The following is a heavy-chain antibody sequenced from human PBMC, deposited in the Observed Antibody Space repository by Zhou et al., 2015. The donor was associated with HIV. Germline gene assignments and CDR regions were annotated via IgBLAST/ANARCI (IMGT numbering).Heavy chain of an antibody. CDR3: ARGDYYDSSGYYGGDYYYYYGMDV. V-gene: IGHV1-69*02. CDR2: IIPILGIA. Sequence: QVQLVQSGAEVKKPGSSVKVSCKASGGTFSSYTISWVRQAPGQGLEWMGRIIPILGIANYAQKFQGRVTITADKSTSTAYMELSSLRSEDTAVYYCARGDYYDSSGYYGGDYYYYYGMDVWGQGTTVTVSS. J-gene: IGHJ6*02. D-gene: IGHD3-22*01. CDR1: GGTFSSYT.